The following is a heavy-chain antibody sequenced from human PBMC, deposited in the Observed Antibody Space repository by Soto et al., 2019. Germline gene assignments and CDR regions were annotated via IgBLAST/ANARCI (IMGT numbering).Heavy chain of an antibody. CDR2: IYSGGST. Sequence: PGGSLRLSCEVSGFSVTANYMSWVRQAPGKGLEWVSVIYSGGSTYYIDSVKGRFSISRDISKNTLYLQMNSLRAADTAVYFCATIYDSSGYYYGNNWFDPWGQGTLVTVSS. CDR1: GFSVTANY. D-gene: IGHD3-22*01. V-gene: IGHV3-53*01. CDR3: ATIYDSSGYYYGNNWFDP. J-gene: IGHJ5*02.